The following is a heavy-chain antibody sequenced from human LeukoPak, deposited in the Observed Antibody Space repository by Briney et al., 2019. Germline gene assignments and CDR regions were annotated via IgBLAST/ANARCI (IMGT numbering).Heavy chain of an antibody. J-gene: IGHJ4*02. CDR2: TYYRSKWYY. CDR3: ARGREEYSGYDLEDY. Sequence: SQTLSLTCAISGDSVSSNSAAWNWIRQSPSRGLEWLGRTYYRSKWYYDYAVAVKSRISINPDTSKNQFSLQLSSVTPEDTAVYYCARGREEYSGYDLEDYWGQGTLVTVSS. CDR1: GDSVSSNSAA. V-gene: IGHV6-1*01. D-gene: IGHD5-12*01.